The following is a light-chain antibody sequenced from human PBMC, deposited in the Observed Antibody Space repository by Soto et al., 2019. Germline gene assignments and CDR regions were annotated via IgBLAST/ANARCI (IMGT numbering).Light chain of an antibody. Sequence: DIQMTQSPSTLSGSVGDRVTITCRASQTISSWLAWYHQNPGKAPKLLIYKASTLKSGVPSRFSGSGSGTEFTLTICSLQPDDFATYYCQHYNSYSEAFGQGTKVDIK. CDR3: QHYNSYSEA. CDR1: QTISSW. V-gene: IGKV1-5*03. J-gene: IGKJ1*01. CDR2: KAS.